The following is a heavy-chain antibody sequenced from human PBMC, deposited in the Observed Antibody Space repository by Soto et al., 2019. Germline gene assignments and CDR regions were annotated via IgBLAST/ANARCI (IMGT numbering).Heavy chain of an antibody. V-gene: IGHV1-46*01. Sequence: QVQLVQSGAEVKKPGASVKVSCKASGYTFTSYYMHWVRQAPGQGLEWMGIINPSGGSTSYAQKFQGRVTMTRDTSTSTVYRELSSLRSEDTAVYYCARPSGSLRGFDPWGQGTLVTVSS. CDR3: ARPSGSLRGFDP. J-gene: IGHJ5*02. CDR2: INPSGGST. CDR1: GYTFTSYY.